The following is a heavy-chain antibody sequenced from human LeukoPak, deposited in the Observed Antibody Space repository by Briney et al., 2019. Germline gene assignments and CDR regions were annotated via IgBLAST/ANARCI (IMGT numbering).Heavy chain of an antibody. CDR2: IWYDGSNK. CDR1: GFTFTYAW. D-gene: IGHD3-10*01. J-gene: IGHJ4*02. V-gene: IGHV3-33*08. Sequence: GGSLRLSCAASGFTFTYAWMSWVRQAPGKGLEWVAVIWYDGSNKNHADSVKGRFSISRDNSKNTLYLQMNSLRAENTAVYYCARDRGAGRNGYDYWGQGTLVTVSS. CDR3: ARDRGAGRNGYDY.